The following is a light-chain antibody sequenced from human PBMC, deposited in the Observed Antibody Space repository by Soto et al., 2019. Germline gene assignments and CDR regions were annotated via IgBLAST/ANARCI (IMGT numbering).Light chain of an antibody. CDR2: KAS. Sequence: DIQMTQSPSTLSASVGDRVTITCRASQSISSWLAWYQQKPGKAPNLLIYKASSLESGVHSRFSGSGSATELTLTISCLQPDDFAAYYCQQYNSYPLTFGGGTEVEIK. J-gene: IGKJ4*01. CDR3: QQYNSYPLT. CDR1: QSISSW. V-gene: IGKV1-5*03.